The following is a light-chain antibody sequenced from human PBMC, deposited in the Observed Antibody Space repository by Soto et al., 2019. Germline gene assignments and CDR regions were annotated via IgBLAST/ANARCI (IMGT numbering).Light chain of an antibody. CDR1: SSNIGNNY. Sequence: QAVVTQPPSLSAAPGQTVTISCSGGSSNIGNNYVSWYQQLAGTTPKLLIFDNNKRPSGIPDRFSGSKSGTSATLGIAGLQTGDAADYYCATWDSSLSAGLFGGGTQLTVL. CDR3: ATWDSSLSAGL. J-gene: IGLJ3*02. V-gene: IGLV1-51*01. CDR2: DNN.